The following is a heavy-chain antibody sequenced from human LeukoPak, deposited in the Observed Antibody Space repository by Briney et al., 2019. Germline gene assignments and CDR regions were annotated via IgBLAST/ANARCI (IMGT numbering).Heavy chain of an antibody. J-gene: IGHJ6*04. CDR3: ARDPYYGSGSYRYGMDV. V-gene: IGHV1-3*01. Sequence: ASVKVSCKASGYDFTKYAVQWVRQAPGQRLEWMGWIDAGNGRTKYSQDFQGRVTITRDISASTAYMELRSLRSDDTAVYYCARDPYYGSGSYRYGMDVWGKGTTVTISS. D-gene: IGHD3-10*01. CDR2: IDAGNGRT. CDR1: GYDFTKYA.